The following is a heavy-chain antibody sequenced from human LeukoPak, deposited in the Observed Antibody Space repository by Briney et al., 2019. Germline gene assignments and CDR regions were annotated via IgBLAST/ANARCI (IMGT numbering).Heavy chain of an antibody. Sequence: GGSLRLSCAASGFTFNSYGMHWVRQAPGKGLEWVAIIWYDGSNKYYADSVKCRFTISRDNSKNTLYLQMNSLRAEDTAVYYCARDLSTGWLDYWGQGTLVTASS. V-gene: IGHV3-33*01. J-gene: IGHJ4*02. D-gene: IGHD3-9*01. CDR2: IWYDGSNK. CDR1: GFTFNSYG. CDR3: ARDLSTGWLDY.